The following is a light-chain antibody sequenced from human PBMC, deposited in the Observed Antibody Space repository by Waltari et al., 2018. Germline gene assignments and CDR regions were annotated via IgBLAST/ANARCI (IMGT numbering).Light chain of an antibody. CDR3: LQDYSYPWT. V-gene: IGKV1-6*01. CDR2: EGS. Sequence: AIQMTQSPSSLSASVEDRVTITCRASQGIRNDVGWYHQRPGRAPILLIYEGSTLQSGVPSRFSGSGSGTGFTLTISSLQPEDSGTYYCLQDYSYPWTFGQGTKVEIK. J-gene: IGKJ1*01. CDR1: QGIRND.